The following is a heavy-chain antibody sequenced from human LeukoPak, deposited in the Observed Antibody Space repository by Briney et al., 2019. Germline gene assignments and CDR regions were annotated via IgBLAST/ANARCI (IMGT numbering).Heavy chain of an antibody. V-gene: IGHV1-18*01. CDR2: ISAYNGNT. Sequence: ASVKVSCKASGYTFTSYGISWVRQAPGQGLEWMGWISAYNGNTNYAQKLQGRVTMTTDTSTSTAYMELRSLRSDDTAVYYCARVPPPTFQSHYFDYWGQGTLVTVSS. J-gene: IGHJ4*02. CDR3: ARVPPPTFQSHYFDY. D-gene: IGHD3-16*01. CDR1: GYTFTSYG.